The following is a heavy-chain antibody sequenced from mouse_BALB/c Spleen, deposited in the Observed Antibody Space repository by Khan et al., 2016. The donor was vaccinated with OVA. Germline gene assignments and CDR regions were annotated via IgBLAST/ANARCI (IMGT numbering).Heavy chain of an antibody. CDR2: IRLKSNIYAT. Sequence: EVKLEESGGGLVQPGGSMKLSCVATGFTFSNYWMNWVRQSPEKGLEWVAEIRLKSNIYATHYAESVKGRFTISRDDSKSSVNLQMNNLRAEDTGIYYCTRGYDWYFDVWGAGTTVTVSS. CDR3: TRGYDWYFDV. CDR1: GFTFSNYW. J-gene: IGHJ1*01. V-gene: IGHV6-6*02. D-gene: IGHD2-2*01.